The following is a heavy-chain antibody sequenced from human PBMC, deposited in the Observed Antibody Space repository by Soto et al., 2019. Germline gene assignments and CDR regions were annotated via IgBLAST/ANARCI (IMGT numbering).Heavy chain of an antibody. V-gene: IGHV1-69*02. Sequence: QVPLVQSGAEVKTPGSSVKVSCKPSGGTLSSYTFVWVRQAPGEGLEWIGRIIAVLNVPNSAQKFQGRVTITAEEATRTAYMERNSLRAEDTAFYYGAASNDNGLDNWGQG. J-gene: IGHJ4*02. CDR1: GGTLSSYT. D-gene: IGHD2-8*01. CDR3: AASNDNGLDN. CDR2: IIAVLNVP.